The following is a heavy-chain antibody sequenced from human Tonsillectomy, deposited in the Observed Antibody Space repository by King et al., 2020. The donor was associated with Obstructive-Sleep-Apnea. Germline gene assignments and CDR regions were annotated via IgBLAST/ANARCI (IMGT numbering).Heavy chain of an antibody. CDR2: IFSGGSA. CDR1: GFTVSTNY. Sequence: VQLVESGGGLVQPGGSLRLSCEASGFTVSTNYMSWVRQAPGKGLEWVSVIFSGGSAFYADSVQGRFTSSRDSSKNILYLQMNSLRVEDTAIYYCARDSGCTGGSCTPLGQANCWGHGTLVTVSS. V-gene: IGHV3-66*01. D-gene: IGHD2-15*01. CDR3: ARDSGCTGGSCTPLGQANC. J-gene: IGHJ4*01.